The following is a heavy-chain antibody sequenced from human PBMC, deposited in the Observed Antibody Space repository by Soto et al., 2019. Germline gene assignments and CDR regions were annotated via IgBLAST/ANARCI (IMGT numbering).Heavy chain of an antibody. V-gene: IGHV3-21*01. CDR2: ISSSSSYI. D-gene: IGHD3-10*01. CDR3: ARDAAFGELVGWFDP. J-gene: IGHJ5*02. CDR1: GFTFSSYS. Sequence: EVQLVESGGGLVKPGGSLRLSCAASGFTFSSYSMNWVRQAPGKGLEWVSSISSSSSYIYYADSVKGRFTISRDNAKNSLYLQMNSLRAEDTAVYYCARDAAFGELVGWFDPWGQGTLVTVSS.